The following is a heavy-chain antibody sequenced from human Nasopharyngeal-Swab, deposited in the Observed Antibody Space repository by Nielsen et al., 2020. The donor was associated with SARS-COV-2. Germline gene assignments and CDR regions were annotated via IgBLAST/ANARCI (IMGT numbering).Heavy chain of an antibody. CDR1: GFTFSSYS. Sequence: GGSLRLSCAASGFTFSSYSMNWVRKAPGKGLEWVSYISSSSYIYYADSVKGRFTISRDNAKNSLYLQMNSLRAEDTAVYYCARDRHSVATINEVIIDYWGQGTLVTVSS. CDR2: ISSSSYI. J-gene: IGHJ4*02. D-gene: IGHD5-12*01. V-gene: IGHV3-21*05. CDR3: ARDRHSVATINEVIIDY.